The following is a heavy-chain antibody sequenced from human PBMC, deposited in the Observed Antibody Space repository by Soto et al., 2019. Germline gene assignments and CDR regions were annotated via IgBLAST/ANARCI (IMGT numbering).Heavy chain of an antibody. CDR3: AKGPIAVASYFDY. Sequence: GGSLRLSCAASGFTFDDYAMSWVRQAPGKGLEWVSAISGSGGSTYYADSVKGRFTISRDNSKNTLYLQMNSLRAEDTAVYYCAKGPIAVASYFDYWGQGTLVTVSS. CDR2: ISGSGGST. V-gene: IGHV3-23*01. J-gene: IGHJ4*02. D-gene: IGHD6-19*01. CDR1: GFTFDDYA.